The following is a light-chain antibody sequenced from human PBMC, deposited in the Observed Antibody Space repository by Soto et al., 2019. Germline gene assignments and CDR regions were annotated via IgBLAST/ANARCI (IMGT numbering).Light chain of an antibody. J-gene: IGLJ3*02. CDR3: QSYDSSLSGSV. V-gene: IGLV1-40*01. CDR1: SSNIGTGYD. CDR2: GNS. Sequence: QSVLTQPPSVSGAPGQRVTISCTGSSSNIGTGYDVHWYQQLPGTAPKLLFYGNSHRPSGVPDRFSGSRSGTSASLAITGLQAEDEADYYCQSYDSSLSGSVFGGGTKLTVL.